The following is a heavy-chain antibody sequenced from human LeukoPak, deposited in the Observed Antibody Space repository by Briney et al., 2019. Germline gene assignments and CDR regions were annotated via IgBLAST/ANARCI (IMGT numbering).Heavy chain of an antibody. D-gene: IGHD2-2*01. J-gene: IGHJ6*02. Sequence: ETLSLTCAVYGGSFSGYYWSWIRQPPGKGLEWVGRIKSKTDGGTTDYAAPVKGRFTISRDDSKNTLYLQMNSLKTEDTAVYYCTTAGDCSSTSCPFYYYGMDVWGQGTTVTVSS. CDR2: IKSKTDGGTT. CDR1: GGSFSGYY. V-gene: IGHV3-15*01. CDR3: TTAGDCSSTSCPFYYYGMDV.